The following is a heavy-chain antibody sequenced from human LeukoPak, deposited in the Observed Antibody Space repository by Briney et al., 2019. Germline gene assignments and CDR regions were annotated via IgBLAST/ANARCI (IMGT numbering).Heavy chain of an antibody. CDR2: ISVYNGNT. D-gene: IGHD2-2*02. CDR1: GYTFANFG. Sequence: ASVKVSCKASGYTFANFGITWVRQAPGQGLEWMGWISVYNGNTNYAQNLQGRGTLTTDTSTSTAYMELRSLRSDHTALYYCARTCSSSSCYMVHWGQGTLVTVSS. V-gene: IGHV1-18*01. J-gene: IGHJ4*02. CDR3: ARTCSSSSCYMVH.